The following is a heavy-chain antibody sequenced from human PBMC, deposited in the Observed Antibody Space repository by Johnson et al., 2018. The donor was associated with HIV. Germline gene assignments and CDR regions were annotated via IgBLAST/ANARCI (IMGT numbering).Heavy chain of an antibody. V-gene: IGHV3-NL1*01. J-gene: IGHJ3*02. D-gene: IGHD4-17*01. CDR3: ARLFYGDDAFDI. CDR2: IYSGGST. CDR1: GLNFSDYG. Sequence: QVQLVESGGGVVQPGRSVRLSCAASGLNFSDYGMHWVRQAPGKGLEWVSVIYSGGSTYYADSVKGRFTISRDNSKNTLYLQMNSLSAEDTAVYYCARLFYGDDAFDIWGQGTMVTVSS.